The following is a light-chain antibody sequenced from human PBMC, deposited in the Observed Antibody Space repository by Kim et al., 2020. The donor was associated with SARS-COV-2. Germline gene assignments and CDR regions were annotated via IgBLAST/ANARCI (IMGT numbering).Light chain of an antibody. V-gene: IGLV6-57*03. CDR2: EDN. CDR3: QSYDSSNQNWV. J-gene: IGLJ3*02. CDR1: SVSNASKY. Sequence: DTISSARSSVSNASKYVQWYQQRPGSAPPTVIYEDNQRPSGVPVRFSGSIDSSSNSASLTISGLKTEDEADYYCQSYDSSNQNWVFGGGTQLTVL.